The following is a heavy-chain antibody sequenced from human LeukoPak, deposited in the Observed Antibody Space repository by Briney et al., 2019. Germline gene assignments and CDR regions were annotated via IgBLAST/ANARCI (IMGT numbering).Heavy chain of an antibody. Sequence: GGSLRLSCAASGFTFSSYAMSWVRQAPGKGLEWVSGISASGGSTYYADSVKGRFTISRDNAKNTLYLQMNSLRAEDTAVYYCARGNYGDYQEYFDYWGQGTLVTVSS. CDR3: ARGNYGDYQEYFDY. CDR1: GFTFSSYA. V-gene: IGHV3-23*01. D-gene: IGHD4-17*01. CDR2: ISASGGST. J-gene: IGHJ4*02.